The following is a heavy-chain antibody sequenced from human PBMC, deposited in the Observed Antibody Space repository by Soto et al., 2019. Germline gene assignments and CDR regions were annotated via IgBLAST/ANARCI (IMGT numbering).Heavy chain of an antibody. D-gene: IGHD2-15*01. CDR3: AREGGYCSGGSCRYYYMDV. V-gene: IGHV1-2*04. Sequence: ASVKVSCKASGYTFTGYYMHWVRQAPGQGLEWMGWINPNSGGTNYAQKFQGWVTMTRDTSISTAYMELSRLRSDDTAVYYCAREGGYCSGGSCRYYYMDVWGKGTTVTVSS. J-gene: IGHJ6*03. CDR1: GYTFTGYY. CDR2: INPNSGGT.